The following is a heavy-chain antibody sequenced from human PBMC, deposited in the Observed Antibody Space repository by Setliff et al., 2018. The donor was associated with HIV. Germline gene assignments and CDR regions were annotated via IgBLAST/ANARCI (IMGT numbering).Heavy chain of an antibody. Sequence: SETLSLTCTVSGGSISSSSYYWGWIRQSPGKGLEWIGSIYYSRSTYYNPSLKSRVTISVDTSKNQFSLKLSSGTAADTAVYYCARDNVLLCFGELSDYYGMDVWGQGTTVTVSS. CDR3: ARDNVLLCFGELSDYYGMDV. CDR2: IYYSRST. D-gene: IGHD3-10*01. V-gene: IGHV4-39*07. J-gene: IGHJ6*02. CDR1: GGSISSSSYY.